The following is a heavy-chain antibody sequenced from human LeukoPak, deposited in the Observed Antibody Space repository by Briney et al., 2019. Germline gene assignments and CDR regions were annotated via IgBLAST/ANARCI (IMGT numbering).Heavy chain of an antibody. Sequence: PQTMSLTCTVTAGSISSYYWSWIRQPPGKGLEWIGYIYTSGSTNYNPSLKSRVTISVDTSKNQFSLKLSSVTAADTAVYYCARRHDAFDIWGQGTMVTVSS. CDR3: ARRHDAFDI. CDR1: AGSISSYY. V-gene: IGHV4-4*09. CDR2: IYTSGST. J-gene: IGHJ3*02.